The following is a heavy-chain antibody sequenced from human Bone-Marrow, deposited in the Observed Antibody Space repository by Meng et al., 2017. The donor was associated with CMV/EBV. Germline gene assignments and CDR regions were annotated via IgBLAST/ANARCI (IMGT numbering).Heavy chain of an antibody. V-gene: IGHV4-30-4*08. CDR1: GGSISSSSYY. J-gene: IGHJ4*02. CDR2: IYYSGST. CDR3: ARVRDLFRYFDY. Sequence: SETLSLTCTVSGGSISSSSYYWSWIRQPPGKGLEWIGYIYYSGSTDYNPSLKSRVTISVDTSKNHFSLKLTSVTAADTDVYYCARVRDLFRYFDYWGQGTLVTVSS.